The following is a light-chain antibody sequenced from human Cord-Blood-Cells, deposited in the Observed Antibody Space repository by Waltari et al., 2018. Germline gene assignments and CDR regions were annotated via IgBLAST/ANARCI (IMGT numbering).Light chain of an antibody. CDR1: PSVLYSSNNKNY. CDR3: QQYYSTPLT. CDR2: WAS. Sequence: DIVMTQSPDSLPVSLGERATNKCKSSPSVLYSSNNKNYLAWYQQKPGQPPKLLIYWASTRESGVPDRFSGSGSGTDFTLTISSLQAEDVAVYYCQQYYSTPLTFGGGTKVEIK. V-gene: IGKV4-1*01. J-gene: IGKJ4*01.